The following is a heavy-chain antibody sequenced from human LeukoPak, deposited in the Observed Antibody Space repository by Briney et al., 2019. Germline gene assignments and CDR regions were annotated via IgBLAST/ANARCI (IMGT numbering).Heavy chain of an antibody. V-gene: IGHV3-23*01. CDR2: ISGSGGST. J-gene: IGHJ5*02. CDR1: GFTFSSYA. CDR3: ARETYYDFWSGYYSWFDP. D-gene: IGHD3-3*01. Sequence: PGGSLRLSCAASGFTFSSYAMSWVRQAPGKGLEWVSAISGSGGSTYYADSVKGRFTISRDNSKNTLYLQMNSLRAEDTAVYYCARETYYDFWSGYYSWFDPWGQGTLVTDSS.